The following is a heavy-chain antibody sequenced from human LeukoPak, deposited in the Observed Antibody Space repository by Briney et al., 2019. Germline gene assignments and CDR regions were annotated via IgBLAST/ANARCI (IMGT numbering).Heavy chain of an antibody. V-gene: IGHV4-34*01. J-gene: IGHJ4*02. D-gene: IGHD3-3*01. CDR3: ARGRSYYDFWSGYYIGIYFDY. Sequence: SETLSLTCAVYGGSFSGYYWSWIRQPPGKGLEWIGEINHSGSTNYNPSLKSRVTISVDTSKNQFSLKLSSVTAADTAVYYCARGRSYYDFWSGYYIGIYFDYWGQGTLVTVSS. CDR1: GGSFSGYY. CDR2: INHSGST.